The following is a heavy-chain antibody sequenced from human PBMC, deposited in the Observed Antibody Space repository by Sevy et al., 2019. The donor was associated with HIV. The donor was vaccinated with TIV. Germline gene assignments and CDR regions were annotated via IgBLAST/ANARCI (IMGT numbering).Heavy chain of an antibody. D-gene: IGHD3-3*01. CDR1: GGSFSGYY. CDR2: INHSGST. J-gene: IGHJ6*02. CDR3: AREVTIFGVVIPVDYYGMDV. Sequence: SETLSLTCAVYGGSFSGYYWSWIRQPPGKGLEWIGEINHSGSTNYNPSLKSRVTISVDPSKNQFSLKRSSVTAADTAVYYWAREVTIFGVVIPVDYYGMDVWGQGTTVTVSS. V-gene: IGHV4-34*01.